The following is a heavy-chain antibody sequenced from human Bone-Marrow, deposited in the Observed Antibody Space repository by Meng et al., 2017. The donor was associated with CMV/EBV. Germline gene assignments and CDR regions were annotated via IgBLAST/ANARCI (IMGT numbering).Heavy chain of an antibody. D-gene: IGHD4-17*01. Sequence: GSLRLSCAVSGGSVRNINGWTWVRQPPGKGLEWIGEIYRGGSTNYSPSVKSRVTMSVDRSKNHISLRLTSVTAADTAVYYCAKYVGDYGNYYGMDVWGQGTTVTSP. V-gene: IGHV4-4*02. J-gene: IGHJ6*02. CDR2: IYRGGST. CDR1: GGSVRNING. CDR3: AKYVGDYGNYYGMDV.